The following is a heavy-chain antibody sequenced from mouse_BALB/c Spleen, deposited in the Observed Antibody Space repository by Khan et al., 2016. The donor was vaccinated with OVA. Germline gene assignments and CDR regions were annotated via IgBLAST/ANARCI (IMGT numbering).Heavy chain of an antibody. D-gene: IGHD1-3*01. CDR3: ARLEDI. V-gene: IGHV2-9*02. J-gene: IGHJ2*01. Sequence: QPPGKGLEWLGVIWAGGSTNYNSALMSRLSISEDNSKSQVFLKMNSLQTDDTAMYYCARLEDIWGQGTTLTVSS. CDR2: IWAGGST.